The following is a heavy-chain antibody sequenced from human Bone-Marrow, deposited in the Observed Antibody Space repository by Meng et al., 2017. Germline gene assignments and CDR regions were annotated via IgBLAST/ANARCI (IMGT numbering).Heavy chain of an antibody. J-gene: IGHJ4*02. V-gene: IGHV6-1*01. D-gene: IGHD1-1*01. CDR3: ARDGTSWYFFDY. CDR2: TYYRSKWYN. Sequence: QLHLQQSGPGLVKPSQTLSLTCAISGDSVSSKSAAWNWIRQSPSRGLEWLGRTYYRSKWYNDYALSLKSRITINPDTSKNQFSLQLNSLTPEDSAVYYCARDGTSWYFFDYWGQGTLVTVSS. CDR1: GDSVSSKSAA.